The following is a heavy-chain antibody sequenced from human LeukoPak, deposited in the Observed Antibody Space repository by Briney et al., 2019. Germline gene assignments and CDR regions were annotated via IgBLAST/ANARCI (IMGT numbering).Heavy chain of an antibody. J-gene: IGHJ5*02. CDR2: IYYSGST. CDR1: GGSISSGGYY. V-gene: IGHV4-39*01. D-gene: IGHD2-15*01. Sequence: SETLSLTCTVSGGSISSGGYYWGWIRQPPGKGLEWIGSIYYSGSTYYNPSLKSRVTISVDTSKNQFSLKLSSVTAADTAVYYCARYCSGGSWDNWFDPWGQGTLVTVSS. CDR3: ARYCSGGSWDNWFDP.